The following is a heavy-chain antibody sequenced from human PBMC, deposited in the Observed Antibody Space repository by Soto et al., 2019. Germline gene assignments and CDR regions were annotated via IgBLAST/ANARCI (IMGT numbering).Heavy chain of an antibody. CDR3: ARDNRVGDYDFWSGYYPDYYYYMDV. Sequence: PGGSLRLSCAASGFSVKYVGMSGFLQAPGKGLEWVANIKQDGSEKYYVDSVKGRFTISRDNAKNSLYLQMNSLRAEDTAVYYCARDNRVGDYDFWSGYYPDYYYYMDVWGKGTTVTVSS. CDR2: IKQDGSEK. V-gene: IGHV3-7*01. CDR1: GFSVKYVG. D-gene: IGHD3-3*01. J-gene: IGHJ6*03.